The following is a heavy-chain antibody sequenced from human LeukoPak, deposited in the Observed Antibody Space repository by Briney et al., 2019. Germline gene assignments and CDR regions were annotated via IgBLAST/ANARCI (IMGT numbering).Heavy chain of an antibody. J-gene: IGHJ4*02. Sequence: SETLSLTCGVSGGSVINTNWWIWVRQPPGKGLEWIGEVHLDGRTNYNPSLESRLTMSVDVSENQVSLKLTSVTAADAAVYYCAREGGFYRPLDYSGQGTLVTVSS. CDR3: AREGGFYRPLDY. D-gene: IGHD3-3*01. CDR2: VHLDGRT. CDR1: GGSVINTNW. V-gene: IGHV4-4*02.